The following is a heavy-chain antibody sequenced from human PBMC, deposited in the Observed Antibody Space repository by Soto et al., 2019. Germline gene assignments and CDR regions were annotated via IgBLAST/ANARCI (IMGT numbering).Heavy chain of an antibody. J-gene: IGHJ4*02. D-gene: IGHD3-9*01. Sequence: EVQLVESGGGLVKPGGSLRLSCAASGFTFSNAWMSWVRQAPGKGLEWVGRIKSKTDGGTTDYAAPVKGRFTISRDDSKNTLYLQMNSLKTEYTAVYYCTTANFYYDILTGYPKDFDYWGQGTLVTVSS. CDR1: GFTFSNAW. CDR3: TTANFYYDILTGYPKDFDY. V-gene: IGHV3-15*01. CDR2: IKSKTDGGTT.